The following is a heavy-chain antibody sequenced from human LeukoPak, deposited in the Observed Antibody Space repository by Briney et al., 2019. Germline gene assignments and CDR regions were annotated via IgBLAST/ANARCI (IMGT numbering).Heavy chain of an antibody. CDR1: EFSLSTSGMC. CDR2: IDWDDDK. V-gene: IGHV2-70*11. J-gene: IGHJ4*02. CDR3: ARIRNPSGRYYFDS. Sequence: SGPTLVNPTQTLTLTCTFSEFSLSTSGMCVNWIRQPPGKALEWLARIDWDDDKYYSTSLKTRLTISKDTSKNQVVLTMTNMDPVETATYYCARIRNPSGRYYFDSWGQGTLVTVSS. D-gene: IGHD1-26*01.